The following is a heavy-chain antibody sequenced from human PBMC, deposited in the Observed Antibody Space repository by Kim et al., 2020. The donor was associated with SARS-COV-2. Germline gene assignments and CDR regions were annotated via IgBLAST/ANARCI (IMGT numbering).Heavy chain of an antibody. D-gene: IGHD3-10*01. V-gene: IGHV4-39*07. Sequence: LHSRVPISVDTSKTQFSLKLSSVTAADTAVYYCARGIGDGSGSPMPLDYWGQGTLVTVSS. CDR3: ARGIGDGSGSPMPLDY. J-gene: IGHJ4*02.